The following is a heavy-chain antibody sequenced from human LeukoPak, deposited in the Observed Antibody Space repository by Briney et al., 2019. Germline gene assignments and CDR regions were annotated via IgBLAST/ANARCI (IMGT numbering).Heavy chain of an antibody. V-gene: IGHV4-38-2*02. CDR2: TYHSGST. D-gene: IGHD6-13*01. J-gene: IGHJ3*02. Sequence: SETLSLTCTVSGYSISSGYYWGWIRQPPGKGLEWIGSTYHSGSTYYNPSLKSRVTISVDTSKNQFSLKLSSVTAADTAVYYCARVREQHQEAFDIWGQGTMVTVSS. CDR1: GYSISSGYY. CDR3: ARVREQHQEAFDI.